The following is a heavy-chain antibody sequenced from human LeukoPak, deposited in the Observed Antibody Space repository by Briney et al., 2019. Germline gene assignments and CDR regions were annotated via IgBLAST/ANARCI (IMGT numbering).Heavy chain of an antibody. CDR1: GFTVSSNY. Sequence: GGSLRLSCAASGFTVSSNYMSWVRQAPGKGLEWDSVIYSGGSTYYADSVKGRFTISRDNSKNTLYPQMNSLRAEDTAVYYCARGLEPYYYYGMDVWGQGTTVTVSS. V-gene: IGHV3-66*01. CDR2: IYSGGST. J-gene: IGHJ6*02. CDR3: ARGLEPYYYYGMDV.